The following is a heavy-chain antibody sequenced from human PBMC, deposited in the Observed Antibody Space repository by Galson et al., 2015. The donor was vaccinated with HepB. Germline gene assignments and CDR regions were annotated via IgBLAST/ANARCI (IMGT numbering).Heavy chain of an antibody. CDR3: AKEALPDYGGVTGLDY. D-gene: IGHD4-23*01. J-gene: IGHJ4*02. Sequence: SLRLSCAASGFTFSDYYMSWIRQAPGKGLEWVSYISSNSRTIYYADSVKGRFTISRDNAKNTLYLQMSSLRADDTAVYFCAKEALPDYGGVTGLDYWGQGTLVTVSS. CDR2: ISSNSRTI. V-gene: IGHV3-11*04. CDR1: GFTFSDYY.